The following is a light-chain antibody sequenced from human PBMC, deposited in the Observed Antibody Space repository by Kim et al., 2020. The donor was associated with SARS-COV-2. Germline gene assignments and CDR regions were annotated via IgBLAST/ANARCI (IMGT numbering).Light chain of an antibody. CDR1: RSNIGNYH. V-gene: IGLV1-51*01. CDR3: GTWDSSLSAVV. CDR2: DNN. Sequence: GQQATISCSGTRSNIGNYHVSWYQQLPGTAPKLLIYDNNVRPSGIPDRFSGSRSGTSGTLGITGLQTGDEADYYCGTWDSSLSAVVFGGGTQLTVL. J-gene: IGLJ2*01.